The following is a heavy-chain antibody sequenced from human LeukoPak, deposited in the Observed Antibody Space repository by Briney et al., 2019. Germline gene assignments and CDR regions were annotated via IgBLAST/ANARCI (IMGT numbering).Heavy chain of an antibody. CDR3: LRGDRRDY. J-gene: IGHJ4*02. V-gene: IGHV3-21*06. CDR2: IDSSGGYM. Sequence: NPGGSLRLSCAASGFTFSSYAMSWVRQAPGKGLEWVSSIDSSGGYMFYADSVKGRFIISRDNAKDSLYLQMNSLRVEDTAVYYCLRGDRRDYWGQGTLVTVSS. CDR1: GFTFSSYA.